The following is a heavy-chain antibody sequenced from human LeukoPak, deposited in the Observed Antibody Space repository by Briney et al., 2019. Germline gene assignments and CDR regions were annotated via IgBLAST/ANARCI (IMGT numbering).Heavy chain of an antibody. Sequence: QPGGSLRLSCAASGFTFSSYAMSWVRQAPGKGLEWVSVISSSGGTTYYADSVRGRFTISRGNSKNTLYLQMNSLRAEDTAVYYCAKDSPPGNWGQGTLVTVSS. V-gene: IGHV3-23*01. J-gene: IGHJ4*02. CDR2: ISSSGGTT. CDR3: AKDSPPGN. CDR1: GFTFSSYA.